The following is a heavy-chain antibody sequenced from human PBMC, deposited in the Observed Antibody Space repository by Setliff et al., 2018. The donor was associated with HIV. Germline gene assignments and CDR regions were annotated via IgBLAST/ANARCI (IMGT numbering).Heavy chain of an antibody. CDR2: VSPGGDTT. CDR3: AKPTSGYYPRPFDL. Sequence: GSLRLSCAASGFAFSTFDMNWVRQSPEKGLEWVSAVSPGGDTTYSPDSVKGRFTVSRDDSRNMLFHQMNNLGVEDTAIYYCAKPTSGYYPRPFDLWGQGTMVTVSS. V-gene: IGHV3-23*01. D-gene: IGHD3-22*01. J-gene: IGHJ4*02. CDR1: GFAFSTFD.